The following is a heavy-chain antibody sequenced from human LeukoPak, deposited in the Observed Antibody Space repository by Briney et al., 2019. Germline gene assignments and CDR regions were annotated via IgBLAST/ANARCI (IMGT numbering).Heavy chain of an antibody. J-gene: IGHJ4*02. CDR3: ARDGSAYDILTGYSQRPNYYFDY. Sequence: ASVKVSCKASGYTFTGYYMHWVRQAPGQGLEWMGWINPNSGGTNYAQKFQGRVTMTRDTSISTAYMELSRLRSDDTAVYYCARDGSAYDILTGYSQRPNYYFDYWGQGTLVTVSS. V-gene: IGHV1-2*02. CDR1: GYTFTGYY. CDR2: INPNSGGT. D-gene: IGHD3-9*01.